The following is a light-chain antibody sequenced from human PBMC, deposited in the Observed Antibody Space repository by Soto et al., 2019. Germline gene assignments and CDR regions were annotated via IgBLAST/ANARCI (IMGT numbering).Light chain of an antibody. Sequence: EIVLTQSPGTLSLSPGERATLSCRASQSVGSSYLAWYQQKPGQAPRLLIYGPSGRATGIPARFSGSGSGTDFTLTISRLEPEDFAVYYCQQYASPPLTFGGGTKVEIE. V-gene: IGKV3-20*01. J-gene: IGKJ4*01. CDR1: QSVGSSY. CDR3: QQYASPPLT. CDR2: GPS.